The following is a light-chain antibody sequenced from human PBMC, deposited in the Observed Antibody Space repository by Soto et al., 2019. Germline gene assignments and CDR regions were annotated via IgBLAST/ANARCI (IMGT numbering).Light chain of an antibody. J-gene: IGKJ3*01. CDR3: QQSYSTPLT. CDR2: AVS. CDR1: QGISSY. V-gene: IGKV1-39*01. Sequence: DIQMTQSPSSLSASVGDRVTITCRASQGISSYLNGYQKKPGKAPKLLIYAVSSFQSGAPSRFSGCGSVTDFTLTISSLQPEDFATYYCQQSYSTPLTFGPGTKVDIK.